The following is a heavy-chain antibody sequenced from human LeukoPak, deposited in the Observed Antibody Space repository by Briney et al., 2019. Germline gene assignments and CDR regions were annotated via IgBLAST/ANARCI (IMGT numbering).Heavy chain of an antibody. CDR3: ARAYYYYMDV. CDR1: GFTFSSYS. V-gene: IGHV3-21*01. J-gene: IGHJ6*03. Sequence: GGSLRLSCAASGFTFSSYSMNWVRQAPGKGLEWVSSISTSSSYIYNADSVKGRFTISRDNAKNSLYLQMNSLRAEDTAVYYCARAYYYYMDVWGKGTTVTISS. CDR2: ISTSSSYI.